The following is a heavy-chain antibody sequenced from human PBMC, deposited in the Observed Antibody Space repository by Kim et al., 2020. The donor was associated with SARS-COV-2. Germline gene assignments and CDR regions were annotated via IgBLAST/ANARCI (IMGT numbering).Heavy chain of an antibody. Sequence: SVKVSCKASGGTFSSYAISWVRQAPGQGLEWMGRIIPILGIANYAQKFQGRVTITADKSTSTAYMELSSLRSEDTAVYYCARGDDDYGGSALGYWGQGTLVTVSS. CDR3: ARGDDDYGGSALGY. CDR1: GGTFSSYA. J-gene: IGHJ4*02. D-gene: IGHD4-17*01. V-gene: IGHV1-69*04. CDR2: IIPILGIA.